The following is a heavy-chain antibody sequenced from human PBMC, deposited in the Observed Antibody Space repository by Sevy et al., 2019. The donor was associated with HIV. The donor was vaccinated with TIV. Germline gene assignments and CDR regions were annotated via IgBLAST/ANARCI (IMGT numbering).Heavy chain of an antibody. CDR1: GFTFSRYW. D-gene: IGHD3-3*01. V-gene: IGHV3-74*01. Sequence: GESLKISCAASGFTFSRYWMHWVRHAPGKGLVWVSRINTHGTNTIYADYVKGRFTISGDNAKNTVSLQMNSLRADDTGVYYCAREGVDFWSGPVDFDYGMDVWGQGTTVTVSS. CDR2: INTHGTNT. CDR3: AREGVDFWSGPVDFDYGMDV. J-gene: IGHJ6*02.